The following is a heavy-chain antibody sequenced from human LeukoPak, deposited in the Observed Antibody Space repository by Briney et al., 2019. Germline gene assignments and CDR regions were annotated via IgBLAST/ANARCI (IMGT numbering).Heavy chain of an antibody. CDR3: ARIGLFLSSDYYMDV. Sequence: GASVKVSCKASGYTFTSYYMHWVRQAPGQGLEWMGWINPNSGGTNYAQKFQGRVTMTRDTSISTAYMELSRLRSDDTAVYYCARIGLFLSSDYYMDVWGKGTTVTVSS. J-gene: IGHJ6*03. D-gene: IGHD2-21*01. CDR1: GYTFTSYY. V-gene: IGHV1-2*02. CDR2: INPNSGGT.